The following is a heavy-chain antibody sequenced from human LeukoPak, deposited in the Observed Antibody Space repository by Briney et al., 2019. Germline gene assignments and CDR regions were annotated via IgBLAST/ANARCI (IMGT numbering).Heavy chain of an antibody. Sequence: GASVKVSCKASGFTFTSYAIHWVRQAPGQRLQWMGWINAANGYTEYSQEFHDRVTITRDTSTNTAYMDVNRLTSEDTAIYFCARDKFGRYDSWGRGTLVTVSS. D-gene: IGHD3-10*01. V-gene: IGHV1-3*01. CDR2: INAANGYT. CDR1: GFTFTSYA. J-gene: IGHJ5*01. CDR3: ARDKFGRYDS.